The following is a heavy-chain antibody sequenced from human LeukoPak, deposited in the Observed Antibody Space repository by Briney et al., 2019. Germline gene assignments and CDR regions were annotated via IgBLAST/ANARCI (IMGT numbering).Heavy chain of an antibody. CDR3: ARGWVYYYGSGSYYEFDY. Sequence: PSETLSLTCAVYGGSFSGYYWSWIRQPPGKGLEWIGEINHSGSTNYNPSLKSRVTISVDTSKNQFSLELSSVTAADTAVYYCARGWVYYYGSGSYYEFDYWGQGTLVTVSS. V-gene: IGHV4-34*01. CDR1: GGSFSGYY. CDR2: INHSGST. J-gene: IGHJ4*02. D-gene: IGHD3-10*01.